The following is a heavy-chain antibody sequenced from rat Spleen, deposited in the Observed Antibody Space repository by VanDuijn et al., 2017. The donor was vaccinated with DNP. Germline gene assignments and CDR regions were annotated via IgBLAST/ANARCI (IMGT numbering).Heavy chain of an antibody. V-gene: IGHV5-58*01. D-gene: IGHD1-6*01. CDR1: GFTFSSFW. CDR2: INADGGST. CDR3: ARSLMYTTDYYYGLGYFDF. J-gene: IGHJ1*01. Sequence: EVQLVETGGGLVQPGRSLKLSCVASGFTFSSFWMFWIRQAPGKGLEWVASINADGGSTYYPDSLKGRFTLSRDNVENIVYLQMNSLRSEDTATYYCARSLMYTTDYYYGLGYFDFWGPGTMVTVSS.